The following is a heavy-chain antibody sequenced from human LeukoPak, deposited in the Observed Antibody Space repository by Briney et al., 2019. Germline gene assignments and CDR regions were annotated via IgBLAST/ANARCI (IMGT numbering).Heavy chain of an antibody. CDR2: ISSSSYI. V-gene: IGHV3-21*01. J-gene: IGHJ6*02. CDR1: GFTFSSYS. CDR3: ARNLMTYYGMDV. D-gene: IGHD3-16*01. Sequence: PGGSLRLSCAASGFTFSSYSMNWVRQAPGKGLEWVSSISSSSYIYYADSVKGRFTISRDNAKNSLYLQMNSLRAEDTAVYYCARNLMTYYGMDVWGQGTTVTVSS.